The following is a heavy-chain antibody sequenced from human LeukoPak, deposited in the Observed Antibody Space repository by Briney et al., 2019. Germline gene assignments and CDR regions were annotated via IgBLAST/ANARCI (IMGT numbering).Heavy chain of an antibody. J-gene: IGHJ4*02. CDR1: GFIFKKYW. Sequence: PGGSLRLSCAASGFIFKKYWMNWVRQVPGKGLECLANIKEDGSETYYADSVKGRFTISRDNPKNLLFLQINSLRVEDTAVYYCASGMRVGPNIWGQGTLVTVSS. CDR3: ASGMRVGPNI. D-gene: IGHD1-26*01. V-gene: IGHV3-7*01. CDR2: IKEDGSET.